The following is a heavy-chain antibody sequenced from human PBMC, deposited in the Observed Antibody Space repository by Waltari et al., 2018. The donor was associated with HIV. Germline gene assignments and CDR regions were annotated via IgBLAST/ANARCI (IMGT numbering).Heavy chain of an antibody. CDR1: GFPFGCDG. CDR3: AKDKGGVTYIFDY. V-gene: IGHV3-30*18. CDR2: ISYDGSNK. Sequence: QVQLVESGGGVVQPGRSRRPSWAASGFPFGCDGTAWVAQAPGKGLEWVAVISYDGSNKYYADAVKGRFTISRDNSKNTLDLQMNSLRAEDTAVYYCAKDKGGVTYIFDYWGQGTLVTVSS. D-gene: IGHD1-1*01. J-gene: IGHJ4*02.